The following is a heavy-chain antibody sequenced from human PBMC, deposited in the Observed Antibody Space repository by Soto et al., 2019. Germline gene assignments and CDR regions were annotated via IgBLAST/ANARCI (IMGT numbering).Heavy chain of an antibody. CDR3: AKDRAYAFDY. CDR1: GFTFSSYV. CDR2: ISYDGSNK. J-gene: IGHJ4*02. Sequence: GGSLRLSCAASGFTFSSYVMHWVRQAPGKGLEWVAVISYDGSNKYYADSVKGRFTISRDNSKNTLYLQMNSLRAEDTAVYYCAKDRAYAFDYWGQGTLVTVSS. D-gene: IGHD3-10*01. V-gene: IGHV3-30*18.